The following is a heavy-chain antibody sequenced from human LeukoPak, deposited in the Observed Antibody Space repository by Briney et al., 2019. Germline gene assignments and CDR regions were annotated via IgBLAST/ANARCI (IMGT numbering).Heavy chain of an antibody. J-gene: IGHJ4*02. Sequence: PSETLSLTCTVSGASISSANHYWGWIRQPPGKRLEWIGNIYYSGTTFYNPSLNGRVTISIDMSKNQFSLKLKSVTAADTGVYYCERRTAAAGIDYWGQGILLAVSS. D-gene: IGHD2-15*01. CDR2: IYYSGTT. V-gene: IGHV4-39*01. CDR3: ERRTAAAGIDY. CDR1: GASISSANHY.